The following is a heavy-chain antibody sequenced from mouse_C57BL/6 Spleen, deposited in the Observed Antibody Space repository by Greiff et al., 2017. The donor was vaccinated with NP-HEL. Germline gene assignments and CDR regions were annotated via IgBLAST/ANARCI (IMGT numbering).Heavy chain of an antibody. Sequence: QVQLQQPGAELVKPGASVKLSCKASGYTFTSYWMHWVKQRPGQGLEWIGMIHPNSGSTNYNEKFKSKATLTVDKSSSTAYMQLSSLTSEDSAVYYCARSYYGNYGGWFAYWGQGTLVTVSA. J-gene: IGHJ3*01. V-gene: IGHV1-64*01. CDR2: IHPNSGST. CDR1: GYTFTSYW. CDR3: ARSYYGNYGGWFAY. D-gene: IGHD2-10*01.